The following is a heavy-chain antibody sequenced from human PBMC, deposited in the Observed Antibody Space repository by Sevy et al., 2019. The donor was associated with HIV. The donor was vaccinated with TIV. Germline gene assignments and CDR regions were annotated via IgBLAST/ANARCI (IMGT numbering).Heavy chain of an antibody. CDR3: ARDLPPSATTVAHFDY. J-gene: IGHJ4*02. D-gene: IGHD4-17*01. Sequence: GGSLRLSCTASGFPFSSYEMNWVRQAPGKGLEWVSYITNSGRTKYYSDSVKGRFTISRDNAKNSLYLQMNNLRAEDTAVCYCARDLPPSATTVAHFDYWGRGTLVTVSS. V-gene: IGHV3-48*03. CDR1: GFPFSSYE. CDR2: ITNSGRTK.